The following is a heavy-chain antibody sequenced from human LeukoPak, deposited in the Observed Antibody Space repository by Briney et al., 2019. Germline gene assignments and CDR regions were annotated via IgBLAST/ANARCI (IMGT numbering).Heavy chain of an antibody. D-gene: IGHD3-22*01. V-gene: IGHV1-8*01. CDR1: GYTFTSYD. CDR3: ARHMIVVVRYPYGMDV. J-gene: IGHJ6*02. CDR2: MNPNSGNT. Sequence: ASVKVSCKASGYTFTSYDINWVRQATGQGLEWMGWMNPNSGNTGYAQKFQGRVTMTRSTSISTAYMELSSLRSEDTAVYYCARHMIVVVRYPYGMDVWGQGTTVTVSS.